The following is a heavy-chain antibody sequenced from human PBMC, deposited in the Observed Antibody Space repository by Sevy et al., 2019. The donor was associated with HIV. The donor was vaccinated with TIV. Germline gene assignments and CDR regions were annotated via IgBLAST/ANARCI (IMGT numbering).Heavy chain of an antibody. CDR1: TFTFHTSV. J-gene: IGHJ4*02. V-gene: IGHV3-23*01. D-gene: IGHD3-22*01. CDR3: AKEDTGGYF. Sequence: GGSLRLSCAASTFTFHTSVMSWVRQAPEKGLEWVSTISSSGGYTYYADSVKGRFTISRDNSKNTVYLQMNSLRDEDTAVYYCAKEDTGGYFWGQGTLVTVSS. CDR2: ISSSGGYT.